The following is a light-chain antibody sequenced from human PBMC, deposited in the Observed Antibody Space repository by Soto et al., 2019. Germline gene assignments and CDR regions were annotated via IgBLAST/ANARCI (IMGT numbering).Light chain of an antibody. Sequence: QSALTQPSSVSGSPGQSITISCTGTSSDVWSYNLVSWYQQHPGKAPKVMIYEGSKRPSGVSNRFSGSKSGNTASLTISGLQAEDEADYYCCSYAGSRTFVFGTGTRSPS. V-gene: IGLV2-23*01. CDR3: CSYAGSRTFV. CDR1: SSDVWSYNL. J-gene: IGLJ1*01. CDR2: EGS.